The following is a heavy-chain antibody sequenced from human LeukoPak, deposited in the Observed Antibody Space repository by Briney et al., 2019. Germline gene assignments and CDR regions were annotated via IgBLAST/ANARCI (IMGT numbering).Heavy chain of an antibody. CDR2: INHTGST. V-gene: IGHV4-34*01. CDR3: AGPGAGDLDY. J-gene: IGHJ4*02. D-gene: IGHD3-10*01. Sequence: PSETLSDTRAVHLGSLGIYYWSSIRPPPGRGMGWVGEINHTGSTNYHLSLKSRVTISVEMSKNQFSLKLSSVADADTAVYYCAGPGAGDLDYWGQGTLVIVSS. CDR1: LGSLGIYY.